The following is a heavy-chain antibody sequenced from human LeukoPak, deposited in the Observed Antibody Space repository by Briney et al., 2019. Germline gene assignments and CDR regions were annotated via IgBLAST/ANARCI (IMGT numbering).Heavy chain of an antibody. CDR1: GFIFSSYS. J-gene: IGHJ4*02. Sequence: GGSLRLSCAASGFIFSSYSMNWVRQAPGKRLEWVSYISSSSSTIYYADSVKGRLTISRDNAKNSLYLQMNSLRAEDTAVYYCARVSVAAAAHFDYWGQGTLVTVSS. CDR3: ARVSVAAAAHFDY. CDR2: ISSSSSTI. D-gene: IGHD6-13*01. V-gene: IGHV3-48*01.